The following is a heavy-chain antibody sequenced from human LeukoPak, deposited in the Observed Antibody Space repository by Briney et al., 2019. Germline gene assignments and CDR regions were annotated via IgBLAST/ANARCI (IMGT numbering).Heavy chain of an antibody. V-gene: IGHV4-34*01. Sequence: SETLSLPCAVYGGSFSGYYWSWIRQPPGKGLEWIGEIDHSGSTNYNPSLKSRVTISVDTSKNQFSLKLSSVTAADTAVYYCAKGGDSSWLDYWGQGTLVTVSS. CDR1: GGSFSGYY. CDR2: IDHSGST. J-gene: IGHJ4*02. CDR3: AKGGDSSWLDY. D-gene: IGHD6-13*01.